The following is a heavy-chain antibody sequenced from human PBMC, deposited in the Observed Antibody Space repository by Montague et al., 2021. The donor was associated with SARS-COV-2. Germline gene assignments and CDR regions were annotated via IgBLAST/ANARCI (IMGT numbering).Heavy chain of an antibody. CDR2: ISYDGSNK. J-gene: IGHJ3*02. CDR1: GFTFSSYA. D-gene: IGHD1-26*01. V-gene: IGHV3-30-3*01. CDR3: ARDPDSGSYSSDAFDI. Sequence: SLRLSCAASGFTFSSYAMHWVRQAPGKGLEWEAVISYDGSNKYYADSVKGRFTISRDNSKNTLYLQMNSLRAEDTAAYYCARDPDSGSYSSDAFDIWGQGTMVTVSS.